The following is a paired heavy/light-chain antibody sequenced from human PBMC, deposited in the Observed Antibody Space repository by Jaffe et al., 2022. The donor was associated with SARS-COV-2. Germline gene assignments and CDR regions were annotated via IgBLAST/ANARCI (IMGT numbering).Heavy chain of an antibody. J-gene: IGHJ6*03. CDR2: ISSSSSYI. CDR3: ARGPEAPTVTTMGYYYYYYYMDV. V-gene: IGHV3-21*01. D-gene: IGHD4-17*01. CDR1: GFTFSSYS. Sequence: EVQLVESGGGLVKPGGSLRLSCAASGFTFSSYSMNWVRQAPGKGLEWVSSISSSSSYIYYADSVKGRFTISRDNAKNSLYLQMNSLRAEDTAVYYCARGPEAPTVTTMGYYYYYYYMDVWGKGTTVTVSS.
Light chain of an antibody. CDR3: QQYNSYSQT. V-gene: IGKV1-5*03. CDR2: KAS. Sequence: DIQMTQSPSTLSASVGDRVTITCRASQSISSWLAWYQQKPGKAPKLLIYKASSLESGVPSRFSGSGSGTEFTLTISSLQPDDFATYYCQQYNSYSQTFGQGTKVEIK. CDR1: QSISSW. J-gene: IGKJ1*01.